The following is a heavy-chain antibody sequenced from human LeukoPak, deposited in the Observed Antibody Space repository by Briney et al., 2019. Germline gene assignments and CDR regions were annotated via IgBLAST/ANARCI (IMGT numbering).Heavy chain of an antibody. V-gene: IGHV4-39*07. J-gene: IGHJ4*02. CDR2: IFYSGST. D-gene: IGHD2-15*01. CDR1: SGSISISNYY. Sequence: SETLSLTCTVSSGSISISNYYWGWVRQPPGKALEWIGNIFYSGSTYYSPSLKSRVTISLDTSRNQFSLKLNSVTAADTAVYYCAKDRRYCSGGSCYQDYFDYWGQGTLVTVSS. CDR3: AKDRRYCSGGSCYQDYFDY.